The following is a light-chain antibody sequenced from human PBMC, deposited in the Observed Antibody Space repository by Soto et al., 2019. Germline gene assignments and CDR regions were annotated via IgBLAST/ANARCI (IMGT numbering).Light chain of an antibody. CDR1: NSDIGSHNF. CDR3: CSYTASTTWV. V-gene: IGLV2-14*01. CDR2: ELT. J-gene: IGLJ3*02. Sequence: QSALTQPASVSGSPGQSITISCTGTNSDIGSHNFVSWYQHHPGKAPKLLIYELTNRPSGVSTRFSGSKSGTTASLTISGLQADDEGHYYCCSYTASTTWVFGGGTKVTVL.